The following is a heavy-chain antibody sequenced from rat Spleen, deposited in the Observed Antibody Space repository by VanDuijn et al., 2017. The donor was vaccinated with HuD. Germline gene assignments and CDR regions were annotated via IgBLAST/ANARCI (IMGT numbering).Heavy chain of an antibody. CDR1: GYTFTNYY. J-gene: IGHJ3*01. CDR2: IGPGSGDA. V-gene: IGHV1-32*01. Sequence: QVQLQQSGAELAKPGSSVKISCKASGYTFTNYYISWIKQTTGQGLEWIGRIGPGSGDANYNEKFKGKATFTVDKSSTTAYMQLSSLTPEDTAVYYCARSWFAYWGQGTLVTVSS. CDR3: ARSWFAY.